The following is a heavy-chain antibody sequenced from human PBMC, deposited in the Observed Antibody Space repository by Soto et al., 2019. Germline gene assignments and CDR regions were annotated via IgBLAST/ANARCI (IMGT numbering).Heavy chain of an antibody. Sequence: SETLSLTCTVSGGSISSYYWSWIRQPPGKGLEWIGYIYYSGSTNYNPSLKSRVTISVDTSKNQFSLKLSSVTAADTAVYYCARDFGSGSFDYWGQGTLVTVSS. J-gene: IGHJ4*02. V-gene: IGHV4-59*01. D-gene: IGHD3-10*01. CDR1: GGSISSYY. CDR2: IYYSGST. CDR3: ARDFGSGSFDY.